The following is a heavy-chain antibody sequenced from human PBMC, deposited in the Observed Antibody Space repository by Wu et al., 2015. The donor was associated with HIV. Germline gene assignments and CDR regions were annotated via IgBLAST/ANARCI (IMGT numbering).Heavy chain of an antibody. CDR1: GYTFTGYY. CDR3: ARDRRYSGYDDAFDI. D-gene: IGHD5-12*01. Sequence: QVQLVQSGAEVKKPGASVKVSCKASGYTFTGYYMHWVRQAPGQGLEWMGWINPNSGGTNYAQKFQGRVTMTRDTSISTAYMELSRLRSDDTAVYYCARDRRYSGYDDAFDIVGPKGQWSPFSS. V-gene: IGHV1-2*02. J-gene: IGHJ3*02. CDR2: INPNSGGT.